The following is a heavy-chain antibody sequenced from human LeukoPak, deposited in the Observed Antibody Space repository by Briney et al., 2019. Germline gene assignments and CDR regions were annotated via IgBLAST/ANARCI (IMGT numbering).Heavy chain of an antibody. J-gene: IGHJ2*01. CDR3: ARAGYYYDSSGYSFYWYFDL. V-gene: IGHV4-39*07. CDR2: IYYSGST. Sequence: SETLSLTCTVSGGSISSSSYYWGWIRQPPGKGLEWIGSIYYSGSTYYNPSLKSRVTISVDTSKNQFSLKLSSVTAADTAVYYCARAGYYYDSSGYSFYWYFDLWGRGTLVTVSS. CDR1: GGSISSSSYY. D-gene: IGHD3-22*01.